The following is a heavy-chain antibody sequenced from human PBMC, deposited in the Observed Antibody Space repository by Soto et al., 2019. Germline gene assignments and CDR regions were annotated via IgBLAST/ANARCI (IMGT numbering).Heavy chain of an antibody. J-gene: IGHJ4*02. CDR3: ARAHYDFWSGSPVYFDY. V-gene: IGHV4-30-2*01. CDR2: IYHSGST. CDR1: GGSISSGGYS. D-gene: IGHD3-3*01. Sequence: SETLSLTCVVSGGSISSGGYSWSWIRQPPGKGLEWIGYIYHSGSTYYNPSLKSRVTISVDRSKNQFSLKLSSVTAADTAVYYCARAHYDFWSGSPVYFDYWGQGTLVTVSS.